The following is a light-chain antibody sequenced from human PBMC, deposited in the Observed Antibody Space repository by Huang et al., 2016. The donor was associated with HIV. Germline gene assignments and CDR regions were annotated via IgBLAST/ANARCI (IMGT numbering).Light chain of an antibody. CDR1: QSISDY. J-gene: IGKJ4*01. CDR2: QAS. V-gene: IGKV1-5*03. CDR3: QQYYTYSALT. Sequence: DIQMTQSPSTLSASVGDRVTITCRASQSISDYLAWYQQKPGAAPRLLIYQASTLETGVPLRFSGSGFGTEFTLTISSLQPDDFATYYCQQYYTYSALTFGRGTKVENK.